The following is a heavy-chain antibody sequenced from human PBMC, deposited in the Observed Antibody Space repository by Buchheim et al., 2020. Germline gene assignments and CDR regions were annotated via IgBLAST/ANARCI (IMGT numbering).Heavy chain of an antibody. CDR1: GFSFSSYA. V-gene: IGHV3-23*01. CDR2: ISGSGDNT. Sequence: EVQLLESGGGLVQPGGSLRLSCAASGFSFSSYAMSWVRQAPGKGLEWVSGISGSGDNTFYADSVKGRFTISRDNSKNTLYLQTNSLRAEDTALYYCAKGIGAVAGLYFDYWGQGTL. CDR3: AKGIGAVAGLYFDY. D-gene: IGHD6-19*01. J-gene: IGHJ4*02.